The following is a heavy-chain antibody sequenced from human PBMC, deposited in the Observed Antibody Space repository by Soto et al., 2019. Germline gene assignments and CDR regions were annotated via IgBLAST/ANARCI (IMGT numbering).Heavy chain of an antibody. D-gene: IGHD3-22*01. V-gene: IGHV1-69*13. Sequence: SVKVYCKASGGTFSSYAISWVRQAPGQGLEWMGGIIPIFGTANYAQKFQGRVTITADESTSTAYMELSSLRSEDTAVYYCARAAPSHYDSSGYYYYYGMDVWGQGTTVTVSS. CDR2: IIPIFGTA. CDR3: ARAAPSHYDSSGYYYYYGMDV. CDR1: GGTFSSYA. J-gene: IGHJ6*02.